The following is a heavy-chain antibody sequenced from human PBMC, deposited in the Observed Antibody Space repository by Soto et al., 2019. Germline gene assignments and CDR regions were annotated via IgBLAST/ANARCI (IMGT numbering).Heavy chain of an antibody. D-gene: IGHD3-9*01. J-gene: IGHJ2*01. CDR2: IYASGRT. V-gene: IGHV4-4*07. CDR1: GVSITPYF. CDR3: ARHFDVDPAVDQYYFDL. Sequence: QVQLQESGPGLVKPSETLSLTCTVSGVSITPYFWSWIRQPAGKAPEWVGHIYASGRTTYNPSPTSLVTRVATQTQVSQRLTSVTVADTTVYDSARHFDVDPAVDQYYFDLWGRGALVTVSS.